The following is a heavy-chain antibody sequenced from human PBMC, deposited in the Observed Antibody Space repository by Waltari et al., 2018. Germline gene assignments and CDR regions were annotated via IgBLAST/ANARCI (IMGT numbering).Heavy chain of an antibody. D-gene: IGHD6-19*01. Sequence: EVKLVESGGGVVQPGGSLILSCAASGFTFSDNWMHWVRQAPGKGLVGVSRMNSDATIKDDADSVKGRFTISRDNAENTLYLQMNSLRIEDTAIYYCVRGSSGWYGTDFWGQGTLVTVSS. CDR1: GFTFSDNW. CDR2: MNSDATIK. CDR3: VRGSSGWYGTDF. J-gene: IGHJ4*02. V-gene: IGHV3-74*01.